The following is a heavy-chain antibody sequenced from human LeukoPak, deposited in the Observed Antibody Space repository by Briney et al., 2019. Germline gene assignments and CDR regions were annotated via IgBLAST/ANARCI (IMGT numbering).Heavy chain of an antibody. D-gene: IGHD3-3*01. CDR2: INHSGST. Sequence: PGGSLRLSCAASGFTFSSYAMNWVRQPPGKGLEWIGEINHSGSTNYNPSLKSRVTISVDTSKNQFSLKLSSVTAADTAVYYCARTPIWSGYPTLDYWGQGTLVTVSS. V-gene: IGHV4-34*01. J-gene: IGHJ4*02. CDR3: ARTPIWSGYPTLDY. CDR1: GFTFSSYA.